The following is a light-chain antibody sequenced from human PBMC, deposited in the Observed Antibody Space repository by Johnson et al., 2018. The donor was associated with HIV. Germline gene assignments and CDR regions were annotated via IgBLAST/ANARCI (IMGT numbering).Light chain of an antibody. CDR2: DNN. J-gene: IGLJ1*01. CDR1: SSNIGNNY. CDR3: GTWDNSLGIGVG. V-gene: IGLV1-51*01. Sequence: QSVLTQSPSVSAAPGQKVTISCSGSSSNIGNNYVSWYQQLPGTAPKLLIYDNNKRPSGIPDRFSGSKSDTSATLGISGLQTGDEADYYCGTWDNSLGIGVGFRSAPNVTVL.